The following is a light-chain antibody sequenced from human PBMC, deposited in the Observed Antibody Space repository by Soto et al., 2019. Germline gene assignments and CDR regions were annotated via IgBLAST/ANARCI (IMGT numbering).Light chain of an antibody. V-gene: IGKV3-20*01. J-gene: IGKJ1*01. CDR2: GAS. CDR3: QQFGNSPWT. CDR1: QSVSSSY. Sequence: EIVLTQSPGTLSLSPGERATLSCRASQSVSSSYLAWYQQKPGQAPRLLIYGASRMATGIPDRFSGSGSETDFTLTISSMEPDDFALYYCQQFGNSPWTFGQGTKVEI.